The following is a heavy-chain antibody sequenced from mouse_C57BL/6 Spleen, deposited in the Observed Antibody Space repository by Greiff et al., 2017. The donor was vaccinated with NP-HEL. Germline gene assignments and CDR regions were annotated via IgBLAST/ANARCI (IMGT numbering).Heavy chain of an antibody. CDR2: INPNNGGT. D-gene: IGHD4-1*02. V-gene: IGHV1-22*01. CDR1: GYTFTDYN. CDR3: ARPVLNWDGAMDY. Sequence: EVQLQQSGPELVKPGASVKMSCKASGYTFTDYNMHWVKQSHGKSLEWIGYINPNNGGTSYNQKFKGKATLTVNKSSSTAYMELRSLTSEDSAVYYCARPVLNWDGAMDYWGQGTSVTVSS. J-gene: IGHJ4*01.